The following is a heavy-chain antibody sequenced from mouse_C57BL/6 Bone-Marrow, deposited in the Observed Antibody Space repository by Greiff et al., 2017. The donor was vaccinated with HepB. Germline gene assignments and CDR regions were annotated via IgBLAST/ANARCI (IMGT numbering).Heavy chain of an antibody. J-gene: IGHJ4*01. CDR2: IYPGDGDT. V-gene: IGHV1-80*01. Sequence: VQLQESGAELVKPGASVKISCKASGYAFSSYWMNWVKQRPGKGLEWIGQIYPGDGDTNYNGKFKGKATLTADKSSSTAYMQLSSLTSEDSAVYFCARFRDPGAMDYWGQGTSVTVSS. CDR1: GYAFSSYW. CDR3: ARFRDPGAMDY.